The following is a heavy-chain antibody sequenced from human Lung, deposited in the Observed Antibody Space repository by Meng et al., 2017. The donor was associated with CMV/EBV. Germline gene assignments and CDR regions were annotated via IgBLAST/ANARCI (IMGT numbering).Heavy chain of an antibody. Sequence: LTCAASGFTFSSYEMNWVRQAPGKGLEWVSYISSSGSTIYYADSVKGRFTISRDNAKNSLYLQMNSLRAEDTAVYYCAREGIAVAGTGYDYWGQGTXVTVSS. J-gene: IGHJ4*02. V-gene: IGHV3-48*03. CDR1: GFTFSSYE. D-gene: IGHD6-19*01. CDR2: ISSSGSTI. CDR3: AREGIAVAGTGYDY.